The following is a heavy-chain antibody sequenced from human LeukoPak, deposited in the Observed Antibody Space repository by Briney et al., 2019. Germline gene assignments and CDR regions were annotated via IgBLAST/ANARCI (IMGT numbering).Heavy chain of an antibody. CDR1: GYTFTSYG. CDR3: ARDYCSSTSCYLLVPNQSDP. Sequence: ASVKVSCKASGYTFTSYGISWVRQAPGQGLEWMGWISAYNGNTNYAQKLQGRVTMTTDTSTSTAYMELRSLRSDDTAVYYCARDYCSSTSCYLLVPNQSDPWSQGTLVTVSS. J-gene: IGHJ5*02. CDR2: ISAYNGNT. V-gene: IGHV1-18*01. D-gene: IGHD2-2*01.